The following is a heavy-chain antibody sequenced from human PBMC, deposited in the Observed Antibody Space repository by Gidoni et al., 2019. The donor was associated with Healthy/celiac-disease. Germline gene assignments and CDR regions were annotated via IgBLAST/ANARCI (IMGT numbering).Heavy chain of an antibody. CDR3: ARTIYYYDLKPYWYFDL. CDR1: GGTISRYY. V-gene: IGHV4-59*01. CDR2: IYYSGSI. D-gene: IGHD3-22*01. Sequence: QVQLQESGPGLVKPSETLSLTCTVSGGTISRYYWSWIRQPPGKGLEWIGYIYYSGSINYNPSLKSRVTISVDTSKNQFSLKLSSVTAADTAVYYCARTIYYYDLKPYWYFDLWGRGTLVTVSS. J-gene: IGHJ2*01.